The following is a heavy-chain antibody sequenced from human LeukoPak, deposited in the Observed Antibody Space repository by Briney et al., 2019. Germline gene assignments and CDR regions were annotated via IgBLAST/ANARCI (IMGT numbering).Heavy chain of an antibody. Sequence: PSETLSLTCTVSGGSISSYYWSWIRQPPGKGLEWIGYIYYSGSTNYNPSLKSRVTISVDTSKNQFPLKLSSVTAADTAVYYCARHDKVYYDRDYYYGMDVWGQGTTVTVSS. J-gene: IGHJ6*02. CDR1: GGSISSYY. V-gene: IGHV4-59*08. D-gene: IGHD3-22*01. CDR3: ARHDKVYYDRDYYYGMDV. CDR2: IYYSGST.